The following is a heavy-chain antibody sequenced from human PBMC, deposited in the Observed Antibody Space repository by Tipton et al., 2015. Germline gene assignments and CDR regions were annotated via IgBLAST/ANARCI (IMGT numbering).Heavy chain of an antibody. CDR1: GGSFNDFY. Sequence: TLSLTCTVSGGSFNDFYWSWIRQPPGKGLEWVGEINHVGDTNYNPSLKSRVTMSRDTSKTQFSLKVSSVTAADTAMYYCVRARGRHGGLFDSWGQGTLVIVSS. V-gene: IGHV4-34*01. J-gene: IGHJ4*02. CDR3: VRARGRHGGLFDS. D-gene: IGHD4-23*01. CDR2: INHVGDT.